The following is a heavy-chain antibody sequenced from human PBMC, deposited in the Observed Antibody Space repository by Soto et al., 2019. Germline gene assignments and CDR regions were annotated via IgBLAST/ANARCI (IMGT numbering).Heavy chain of an antibody. J-gene: IGHJ6*02. CDR3: AREDTRSYGSGSYLNYYYYGMDV. V-gene: IGHV3-7*03. Sequence: GGSLRLSCAASGFTFSSYWMSWVRQAPGKGLEWVANIKQDGSEKHYVDSVKGRFTISRDNAKNSLYLQMNSLRAEDTAVYYWAREDTRSYGSGSYLNYYYYGMDVWGQGTTVTVSS. CDR2: IKQDGSEK. CDR1: GFTFSSYW. D-gene: IGHD3-10*01.